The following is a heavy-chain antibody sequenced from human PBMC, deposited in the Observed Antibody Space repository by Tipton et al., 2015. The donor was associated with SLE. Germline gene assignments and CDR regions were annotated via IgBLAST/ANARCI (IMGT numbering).Heavy chain of an antibody. J-gene: IGHJ4*02. V-gene: IGHV4-59*01. Sequence: TLSLTCTVSGGSISSNYWSWIRQHPGKGLEWIGYISYSETTNYNPSLKSRVTISVDTSKNQFSLKLRSVTAADTAVYYCAGAWQGYCSGGTCYVLDYWGQGTLVTVSS. CDR3: AGAWQGYCSGGTCYVLDY. CDR2: ISYSETT. D-gene: IGHD2-15*01. CDR1: GGSISSNY.